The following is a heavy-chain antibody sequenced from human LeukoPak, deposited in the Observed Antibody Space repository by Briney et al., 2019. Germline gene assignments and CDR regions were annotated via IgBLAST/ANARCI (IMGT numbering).Heavy chain of an antibody. D-gene: IGHD3-10*01. Sequence: GRSLRLSCAASGFSLDDYAMHWVRQPPGKGLEWVSGISWNSETIGYADSVKGRFTISRDNAKNSLYLQMNSLRADDTALYYCAKGSGITLVRDLDYWGQGTLVTVSS. CDR2: ISWNSETI. CDR3: AKGSGITLVRDLDY. J-gene: IGHJ4*02. CDR1: GFSLDDYA. V-gene: IGHV3-9*01.